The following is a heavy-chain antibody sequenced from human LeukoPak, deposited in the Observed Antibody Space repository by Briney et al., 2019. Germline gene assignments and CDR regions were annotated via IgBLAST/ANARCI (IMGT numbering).Heavy chain of an antibody. CDR1: GFTLSNFW. D-gene: IGHD6-13*01. V-gene: IGHV3-7*03. CDR2: INQDGSQK. J-gene: IGHJ4*02. Sequence: PGGSLRLSCATSGFTLSNFWMSWVRQAPGKGLEWVADINQDGSQKYYRDSVKGRFTISRDNAKNSLYLEMNSLSAEDTAVYYCARGAAAGMDYWGQGTLVTVSS. CDR3: ARGAAAGMDY.